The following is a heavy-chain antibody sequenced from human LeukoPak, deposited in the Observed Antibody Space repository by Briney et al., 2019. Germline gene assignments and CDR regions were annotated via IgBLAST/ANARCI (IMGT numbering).Heavy chain of an antibody. D-gene: IGHD3-3*01. V-gene: IGHV5-51*01. CDR2: IYPGDSDT. J-gene: IGHJ6*03. CDR1: GSRFTSYW. Sequence: GGSLKISCKGSGSRFTSYWIGWVRQMPGKGLEWMGIIYPGDSDTRYSPSFQGQVTISADKSISPAYLQWSSLKASDTAMYYCARSYDSYYYYMDVWGKGTTGTVS. CDR3: ARSYDSYYYYMDV.